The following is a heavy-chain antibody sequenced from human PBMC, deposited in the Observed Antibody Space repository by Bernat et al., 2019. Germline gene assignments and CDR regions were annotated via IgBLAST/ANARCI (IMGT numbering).Heavy chain of an antibody. CDR2: ISVSGGTT. D-gene: IGHD6-13*01. J-gene: IGHJ4*02. Sequence: EVQLVESGGGLVQPGGSLRLSCAASGFTFSSYVMNWVRQAPGEGLEWVSAISVSGGTTYYADSVKGRFTIARDNSRNTVFLQMNSLRAEDTAVYYCAKAPEDSSSWRLDHWGQGTLVTVSS. CDR3: AKAPEDSSSWRLDH. CDR1: GFTFSSYV. V-gene: IGHV3-23*04.